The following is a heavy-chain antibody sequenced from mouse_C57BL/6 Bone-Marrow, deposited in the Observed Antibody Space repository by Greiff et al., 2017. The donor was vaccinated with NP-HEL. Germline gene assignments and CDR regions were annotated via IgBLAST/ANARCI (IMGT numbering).Heavy chain of an antibody. CDR2: INPGSGGT. J-gene: IGHJ3*01. CDR1: GYAFTNYL. Sequence: VQLQQSGAELVRPGTSVKVSCKASGYAFTNYLIEWVKQRPGQGLEWIGVINPGSGGTNYNEKFKGKATLTADKSSSTAYMQLSSLTSEDSAVYFCARCYDGYYWFAYWGQGTLVTVSA. CDR3: ARCYDGYYWFAY. V-gene: IGHV1-54*01. D-gene: IGHD2-3*01.